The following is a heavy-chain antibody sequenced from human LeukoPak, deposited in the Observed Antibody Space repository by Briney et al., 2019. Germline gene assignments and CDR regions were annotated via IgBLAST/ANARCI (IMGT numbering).Heavy chain of an antibody. CDR1: GFTFSSYG. Sequence: GGSLRLSCAASGFTFSSYGMHWVRQAPGKGLEWVAVISYDGSNKYYADSVKGRFTISRDNSNNTLYLQMNSLRAEDTAVYYCAMYGSGSYGYFDYWGQGTLVTVSS. D-gene: IGHD3-10*01. V-gene: IGHV3-30*03. CDR3: AMYGSGSYGYFDY. CDR2: ISYDGSNK. J-gene: IGHJ4*02.